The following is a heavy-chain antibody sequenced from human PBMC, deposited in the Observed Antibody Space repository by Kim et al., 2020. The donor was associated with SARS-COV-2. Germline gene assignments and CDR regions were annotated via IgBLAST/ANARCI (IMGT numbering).Heavy chain of an antibody. D-gene: IGHD4-17*01. CDR2: IIPIFGTA. Sequence: SVKVSCKASGGSFSSYAISWVRQAPGQGLEWMGGIIPIFGTANYAQKFQGRVTITADESTSTAYMELSSLRSEDTAVYYCARSAGATTVTTMFWFDPWGQGTLVTVSS. J-gene: IGHJ5*02. CDR1: GGSFSSYA. V-gene: IGHV1-69*13. CDR3: ARSAGATTVTTMFWFDP.